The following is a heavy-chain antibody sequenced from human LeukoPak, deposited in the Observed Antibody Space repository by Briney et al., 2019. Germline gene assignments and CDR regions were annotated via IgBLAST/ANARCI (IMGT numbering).Heavy chain of an antibody. V-gene: IGHV4-38-2*02. D-gene: IGHD2-2*01. CDR2: IYHSGST. CDR1: GYSISSGYY. Sequence: PSETLSLTCTVSGYSISSGYYWGWIRQPPGKGLEWIGSIYHSGSTYYNPSLKSRVTISVDTSKNQFSLKLSSVTAADTAVYYCARTYCSSTSCFIAYFDYWGQGTLVTVSS. CDR3: ARTYCSSTSCFIAYFDY. J-gene: IGHJ4*02.